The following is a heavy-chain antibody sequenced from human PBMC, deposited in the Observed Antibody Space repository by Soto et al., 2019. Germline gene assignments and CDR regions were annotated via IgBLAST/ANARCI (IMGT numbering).Heavy chain of an antibody. J-gene: IGHJ3*02. CDR3: ARDYYDSSGYYYEPDAFDI. CDR2: INPNSGGT. V-gene: IGHV1-2*04. D-gene: IGHD3-22*01. CDR1: GYTVTGYY. Sequence: ASVKVSCKASGYTVTGYYMHWVRQAPGQGLEWMGWINPNSGGTNYAQKFQGWVTMTRDTSISTAYMELSRLRSDDTAVYYCARDYYDSSGYYYEPDAFDIWGQGTMVTVSS.